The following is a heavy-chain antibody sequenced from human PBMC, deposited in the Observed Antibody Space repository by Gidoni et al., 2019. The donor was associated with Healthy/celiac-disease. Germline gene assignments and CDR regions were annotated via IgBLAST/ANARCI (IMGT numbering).Heavy chain of an antibody. CDR2: IYHSGST. J-gene: IGHJ4*02. CDR3: ARNPVPVGTLDY. CDR1: GYSNSSGYY. Sequence: QVQLQESGPGLVKPPETLSLTCAVSGYSNSSGYYWGWIRQPPGKGLEWIGSIYHSGSTYYNPSLKSRVTISVDTSKNQFSLKLSSVTAADTAVYYCARNPVPVGTLDYWGQGTLVTVSS. V-gene: IGHV4-38-2*01. D-gene: IGHD1-1*01.